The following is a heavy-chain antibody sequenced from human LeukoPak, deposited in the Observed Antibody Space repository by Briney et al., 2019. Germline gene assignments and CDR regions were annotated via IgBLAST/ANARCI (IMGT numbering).Heavy chain of an antibody. Sequence: PSETLSLTCTVSGGSISNDWWSWVRQPPGKGLEWIGYVFDSGGTNDTPSLKSRVTISVDTSKKQFSLKLSSVTAADTAVYYCARGYSSSWNYFDYWGQGTLVTVSS. CDR3: ARGYSSSWNYFDY. D-gene: IGHD6-13*01. V-gene: IGHV4-59*01. CDR2: VFDSGGT. CDR1: GGSISNDW. J-gene: IGHJ4*02.